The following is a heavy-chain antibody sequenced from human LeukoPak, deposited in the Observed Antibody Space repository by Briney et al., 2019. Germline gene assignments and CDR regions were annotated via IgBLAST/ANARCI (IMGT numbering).Heavy chain of an antibody. J-gene: IGHJ3*02. CDR1: GYTFTSYG. Sequence: GASVKVSCKASGYTFTSYGISWVRQAPGQGLEWMGWISAYNGNTNYAQKFQGRVTMTRDTSISTAYMELSRLRSDDTAVYYCAREGSSSPSAFDIWGQGTMVTVSS. CDR2: ISAYNGNT. D-gene: IGHD6-6*01. CDR3: AREGSSSPSAFDI. V-gene: IGHV1-18*01.